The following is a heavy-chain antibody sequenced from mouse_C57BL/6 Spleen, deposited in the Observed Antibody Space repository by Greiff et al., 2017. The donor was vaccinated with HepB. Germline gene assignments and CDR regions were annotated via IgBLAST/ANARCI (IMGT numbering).Heavy chain of an antibody. CDR1: GFNIKNTY. V-gene: IGHV14-3*01. CDR2: IDPANGNT. Sequence: VQLKESVAELVRPGASVKLSCTASGFNIKNTYMHWVKQRPEQGLEWIGRIDPANGNTKYAPKFQGKATITADTSSNTAYLQLSSLTSEDTAIYYCARPYYYGSRYFDYWGQGTTLTVSS. D-gene: IGHD1-1*01. CDR3: ARPYYYGSRYFDY. J-gene: IGHJ2*01.